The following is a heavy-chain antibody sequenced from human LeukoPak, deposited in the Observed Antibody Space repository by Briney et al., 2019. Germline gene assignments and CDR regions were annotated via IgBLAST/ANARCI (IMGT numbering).Heavy chain of an antibody. V-gene: IGHV3-7*01. D-gene: IGHD3-9*01. CDR2: IKQDGSEK. CDR1: GFTFSSYW. Sequence: GGSLRLSCAASGFTFSSYWMSWVRQAPGKGLEWVANIKQDGSEKYYVDSVKGRLTISRDNAKNSLYLQMNSLRAEDTAVYYCARDSTYDILTGYYHSAFDIWGQGTMVTVSS. J-gene: IGHJ3*02. CDR3: ARDSTYDILTGYYHSAFDI.